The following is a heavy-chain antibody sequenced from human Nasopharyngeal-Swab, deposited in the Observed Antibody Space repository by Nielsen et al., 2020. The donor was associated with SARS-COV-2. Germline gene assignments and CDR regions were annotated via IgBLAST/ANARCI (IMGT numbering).Heavy chain of an antibody. J-gene: IGHJ3*02. CDR3: ARGSFWYDSSGYPAEGDAFDI. D-gene: IGHD3-22*01. CDR1: GGSISSYY. V-gene: IGHV4-59*01. CDR2: IYYSGST. Sequence: SETLSLTCTVSGGSISSYYWSWIRRPPGKGLEWIGYIYYSGSTNYNPSLKSRVTISVDTSKNQFSLKLSSVTAADTAVYYCARGSFWYDSSGYPAEGDAFDIWGQGTMVTVSS.